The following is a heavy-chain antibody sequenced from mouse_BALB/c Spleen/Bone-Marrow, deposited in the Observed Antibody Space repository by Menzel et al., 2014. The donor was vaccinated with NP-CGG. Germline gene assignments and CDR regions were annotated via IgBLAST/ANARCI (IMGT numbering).Heavy chain of an antibody. CDR3: TRSNYGYWYFDV. Sequence: SGAELVKPGASVKLSCKASGYSFTNYYMYWVKRRPGQGLEWIGEINPSNGGTNFNEKFKNKASLTVDKSSSTAYMQLSSLTSEDSAVYYCTRSNYGYWYFDVWGAGTTATVSS. CDR2: INPSNGGT. V-gene: IGHV1S81*02. J-gene: IGHJ1*01. D-gene: IGHD1-1*01. CDR1: GYSFTNYY.